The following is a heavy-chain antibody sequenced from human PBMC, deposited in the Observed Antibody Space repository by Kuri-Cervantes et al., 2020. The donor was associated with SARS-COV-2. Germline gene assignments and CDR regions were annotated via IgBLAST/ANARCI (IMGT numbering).Heavy chain of an antibody. D-gene: IGHD1-7*01. V-gene: IGHV3-23*01. Sequence: GGSRRLSCAASGFTFSSYAMSWVRQAPGKGLEWVSAISGSGGSTYYADSVKGRFTISRDNSKNTLYLQMNSLRAEDTAVYYCAKDMRGTRTYFDYWGQGTLVTVSS. CDR1: GFTFSSYA. J-gene: IGHJ4*02. CDR3: AKDMRGTRTYFDY. CDR2: ISGSGGST.